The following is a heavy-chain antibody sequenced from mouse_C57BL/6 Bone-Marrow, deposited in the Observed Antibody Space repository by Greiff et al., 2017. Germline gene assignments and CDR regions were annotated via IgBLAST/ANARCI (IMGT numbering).Heavy chain of an antibody. Sequence: VKLMESGAELARPGASVKLSCKASGYTFTSYGISWVKQRTGQGLEWIGEIYPRSGNTYYNEKFKGKDTLTADKSSSTAYMELRSLTSEDSAVYFCARGDDYPDYWGQGTTLTVSS. CDR1: GYTFTSYG. D-gene: IGHD2-4*01. CDR3: ARGDDYPDY. J-gene: IGHJ2*01. CDR2: IYPRSGNT. V-gene: IGHV1-81*01.